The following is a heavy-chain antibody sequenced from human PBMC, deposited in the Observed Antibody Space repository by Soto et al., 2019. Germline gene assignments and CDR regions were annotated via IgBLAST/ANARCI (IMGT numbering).Heavy chain of an antibody. D-gene: IGHD6-19*01. CDR3: ARDYLGSGGPRIGFDV. Sequence: EVQLEETGGGLVQPGGSLRLSCAASGFTVNSHHMSWVRQAPGKGLEWVSLIYSAGRTHYADSVKGRFTVSRDNSENRLFLQMNNLRFGDTAVYYCARDYLGSGGPRIGFDVWGLGTMVTVSS. V-gene: IGHV3-53*02. CDR1: GFTVNSHH. J-gene: IGHJ3*01. CDR2: IYSAGRT.